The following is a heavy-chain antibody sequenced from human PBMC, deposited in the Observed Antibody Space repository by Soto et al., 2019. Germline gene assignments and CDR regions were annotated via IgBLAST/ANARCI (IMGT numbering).Heavy chain of an antibody. D-gene: IGHD6-13*01. Sequence: SQTLSLTCAISGDSVSSNSAAWNWIRQSPSRGLEWLGRTYYRSKWYNDYAASVRSRIAINPDTSKNQFSLQLISMTPEDTAVYYCSRDRTDSSSFYKSNYYYYGMDVWGQGTTVTVSS. CDR1: GDSVSSNSAA. V-gene: IGHV6-1*01. J-gene: IGHJ6*02. CDR2: TYYRSKWYN. CDR3: SRDRTDSSSFYKSNYYYYGMDV.